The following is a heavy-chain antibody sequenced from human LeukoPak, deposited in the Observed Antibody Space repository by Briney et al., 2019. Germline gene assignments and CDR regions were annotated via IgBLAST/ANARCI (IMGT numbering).Heavy chain of an antibody. J-gene: IGHJ6*03. Sequence: TSETLSLTCTVSGGSISSYYWSWIRQPPGKGLEWIGYIYYSGGTNYNPSLKSRVTISVDTSKNQLFLKLRSVTAAEPAVYYCARVPAGYMDVWGKGTTVTVSS. D-gene: IGHD1-14*01. CDR3: ARVPAGYMDV. V-gene: IGHV4-59*01. CDR2: IYYSGGT. CDR1: GGSISSYY.